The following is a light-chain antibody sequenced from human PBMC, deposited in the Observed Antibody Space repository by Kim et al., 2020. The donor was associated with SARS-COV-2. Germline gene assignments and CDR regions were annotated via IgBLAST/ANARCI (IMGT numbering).Light chain of an antibody. V-gene: IGKV3-11*01. Sequence: EIVLTQSPATLSLSPGQRATLSCRASQSIKNYLAWYQQTPGQAPRLLIYDASNRATGISARFSGSGSGTDFTLTISSLKPEDFAFYYFQQRSDWPAYILGKGTKRE. CDR3: QQRSDWPAYI. CDR2: DAS. J-gene: IGKJ2*01. CDR1: QSIKNY.